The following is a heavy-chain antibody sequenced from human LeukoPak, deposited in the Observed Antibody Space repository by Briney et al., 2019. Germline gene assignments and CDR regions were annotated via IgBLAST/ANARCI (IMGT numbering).Heavy chain of an antibody. CDR2: IYYSGST. CDR3: ARDPSYSSSSYYYYYGMDV. D-gene: IGHD6-13*01. J-gene: IGHJ6*02. V-gene: IGHV4-59*01. Sequence: SETLSLTCTVSSGSINNYYWSWIRQPPGKGLEWIGYIYYSGSTNYNPSLKSRVTISVDASKNQFSLKLSSVTAADTAVYYCARDPSYSSSSYYYYYGMDVWGQGTTVTVSS. CDR1: SGSINNYY.